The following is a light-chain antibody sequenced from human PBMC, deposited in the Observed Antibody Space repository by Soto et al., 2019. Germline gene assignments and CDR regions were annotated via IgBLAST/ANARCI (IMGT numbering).Light chain of an antibody. CDR3: SSYAGSNNPVV. J-gene: IGLJ2*01. Sequence: QSVLTQHPSASGSPGQSVTISCTGTSSDVGDYNYVSWYQHHPGKAPKLMIYEVTKRPSGVPDRFAGSKSGNTASQTVSGLQAEDEADDDCSSYAGSNNPVVFGGGTKLTVL. CDR1: SSDVGDYNY. V-gene: IGLV2-8*01. CDR2: EVT.